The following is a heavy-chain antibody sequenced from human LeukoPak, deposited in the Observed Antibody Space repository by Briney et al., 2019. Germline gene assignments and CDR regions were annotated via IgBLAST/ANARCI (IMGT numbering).Heavy chain of an antibody. J-gene: IGHJ4*02. CDR1: GFSFSSHG. CDR2: IRFNGTFT. CDR3: ARDGYFYASGTCFYESGPAAPDY. Sequence: GGSLRLSCAAAGFSFSSHGMYWVRQAPGKGLEWLAFIRFNGTFTYYGDSVKGRFTISRDNPKNTLYLQMNSLRPEDTAVYYCARDGYFYASGTCFYESGPAAPDYWGQGTLVTVSS. D-gene: IGHD3-10*01. V-gene: IGHV3-30*02.